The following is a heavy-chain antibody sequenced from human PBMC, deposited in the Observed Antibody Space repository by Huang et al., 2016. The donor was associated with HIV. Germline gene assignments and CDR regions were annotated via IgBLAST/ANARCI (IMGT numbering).Heavy chain of an antibody. V-gene: IGHV3-7*01. CDR1: FRFGAYW. CDR3: ATKTAAMDI. Sequence: FRFGAYWMSWVRQSPGKGLEWVANIKQDESEKYYVDSVKCRFNSSRDNAKKVLFLEMNNVRVEDTATYYCATKTAAMDIWGQGTTVTVS. J-gene: IGHJ6*02. D-gene: IGHD1-7*01. CDR2: IKQDESEK.